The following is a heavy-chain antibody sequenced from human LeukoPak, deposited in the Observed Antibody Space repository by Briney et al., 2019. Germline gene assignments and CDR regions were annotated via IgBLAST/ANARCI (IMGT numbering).Heavy chain of an antibody. CDR1: GFTFDDYA. CDR2: ISGDGGST. Sequence: GGSLRLSCAASGFTFDDYAMHWVRQAPGKGLERVSLISGDGGSTYYADSVKGRFTISRDNSKNSLYLQMNSLRTEDTALYYCAKDNYDFWSPRYYYYYMDVWGKGTTVTVSS. D-gene: IGHD3-3*01. J-gene: IGHJ6*03. CDR3: AKDNYDFWSPRYYYYYMDV. V-gene: IGHV3-43*02.